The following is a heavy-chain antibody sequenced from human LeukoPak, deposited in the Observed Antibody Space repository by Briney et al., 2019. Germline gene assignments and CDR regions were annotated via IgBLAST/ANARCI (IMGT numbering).Heavy chain of an antibody. CDR3: ARSYGYYYDSSGYPY. CDR1: GYSFTSYW. CDR2: IYPGDSDT. D-gene: IGHD3-22*01. Sequence: GESLKISCKGSGYSFTSYWIGWVRQMPGKGLEWMGIIYPGDSDTRYSPSFQRQVTISADKSISTAYLQWSSLKASDTAMYYCARSYGYYYDSSGYPYWGQGTLVTVSS. V-gene: IGHV5-51*01. J-gene: IGHJ4*02.